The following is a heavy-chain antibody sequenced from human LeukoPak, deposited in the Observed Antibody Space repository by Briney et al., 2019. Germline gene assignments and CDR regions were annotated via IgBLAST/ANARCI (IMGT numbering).Heavy chain of an antibody. Sequence: SETLSLTCTVSGGSISSSSYYWGWIRQPPGKGLEWIGSIYYSGSTYYNPSLKSRVTISVDTSKNQFSLKLSSVTAADTAVYYCARDGPSYYGSGSYLGWFDPWGQGTLVTVSS. CDR1: GGSISSSSYY. J-gene: IGHJ5*02. D-gene: IGHD3-10*01. V-gene: IGHV4-39*02. CDR2: IYYSGST. CDR3: ARDGPSYYGSGSYLGWFDP.